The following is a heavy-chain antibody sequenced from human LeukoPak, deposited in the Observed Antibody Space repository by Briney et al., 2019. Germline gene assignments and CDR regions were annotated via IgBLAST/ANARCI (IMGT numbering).Heavy chain of an antibody. CDR3: ARGDAEMATTSGFDY. Sequence: ASVKVSCKASGGTFSSYAISWVRQAPGQGLEWMGGIIPIFGTANYAQKFQGRVTITTDESTSTAYMELSSLRPEDTAVYYCARGDAEMATTSGFDYWGQGTLVTVSS. CDR2: IIPIFGTA. V-gene: IGHV1-69*05. J-gene: IGHJ4*02. D-gene: IGHD5-24*01. CDR1: GGTFSSYA.